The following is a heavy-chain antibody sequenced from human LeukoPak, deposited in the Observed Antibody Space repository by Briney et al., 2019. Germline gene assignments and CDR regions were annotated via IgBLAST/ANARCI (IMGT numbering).Heavy chain of an antibody. Sequence: PSETLSLTCTVSGGSISSYYWSWIRQPPGKGLEWIGYIYYSGSTNYNPSLKSRVTISVDTSKNQFSLKLSSVTAADTAVYYCARGITGTPGVNWFDPWGQGTMVTVSS. V-gene: IGHV4-59*01. D-gene: IGHD1-7*01. CDR2: IYYSGST. CDR1: GGSISSYY. J-gene: IGHJ5*02. CDR3: ARGITGTPGVNWFDP.